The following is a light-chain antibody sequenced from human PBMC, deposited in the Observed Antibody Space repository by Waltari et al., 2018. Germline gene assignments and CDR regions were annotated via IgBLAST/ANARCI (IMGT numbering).Light chain of an antibody. V-gene: IGLV2-14*01. CDR2: EFS. Sequence: QSALTHPASVPWPPGQSKPTSFTGTDSYVGTDNFVPWYRHNPGKSPPLIIDEFSERPPGISDRVSGSKSDNPASLTISGLQADDEAVYYCSSYTTSNTPGVFGTGTKVTVL. J-gene: IGLJ1*01. CDR3: SSYTTSNTPGV. CDR1: DSYVGTDNF.